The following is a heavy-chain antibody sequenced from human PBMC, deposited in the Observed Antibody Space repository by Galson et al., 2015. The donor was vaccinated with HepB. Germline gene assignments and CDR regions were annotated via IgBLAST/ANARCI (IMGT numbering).Heavy chain of an antibody. V-gene: IGHV3-30*18. CDR2: ISYDGSNK. Sequence: SLRLSCAASGLTFSSYGMHWVRQAPGKGLEWVAVISYDGSNKYYADSVKGRFTTSRDNSKNTLYLQMNSLRAEDTAVYFCAKDFLVGDFWSGYYTGYYYYGMDVWGQGTTVTVSS. CDR3: AKDFLVGDFWSGYYTGYYYYGMDV. J-gene: IGHJ6*02. CDR1: GLTFSSYG. D-gene: IGHD3-3*01.